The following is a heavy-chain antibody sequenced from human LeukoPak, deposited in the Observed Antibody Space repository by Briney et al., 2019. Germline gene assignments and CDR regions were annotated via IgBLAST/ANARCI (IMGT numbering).Heavy chain of an antibody. J-gene: IGHJ3*02. CDR2: IYTSGST. V-gene: IGHV4-61*02. D-gene: IGHD1-26*01. CDR3: ARGGEELLGAFDI. Sequence: SETLSLTCTVSGGSISSGSYYWSWIRQPAGKGLEWIGRIYTSGSTNYNPSLKSRVTISVDTSKNQFSLKLSSVTAADTAVYYCARGGEELLGAFDIWGQGTMVTLSS. CDR1: GGSISSGSYY.